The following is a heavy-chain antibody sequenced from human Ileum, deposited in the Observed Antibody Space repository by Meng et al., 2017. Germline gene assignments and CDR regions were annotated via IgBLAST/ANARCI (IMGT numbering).Heavy chain of an antibody. V-gene: IGHV3-30*04. CDR1: GFTFRSFA. D-gene: IGHD1-26*01. CDR3: ERDQGVGATLRSIAD. Sequence: GESLKISCAASGFTFRSFAMHCVRQAPGKGLEWVAAVSTDGGYKVYGDSVKGRFTISRDNSKNTLYLQMESLRTDDTAVYFCERDQGVGATLRSIADWGQGTLVTVSS. J-gene: IGHJ4*02. CDR2: VSTDGGYK.